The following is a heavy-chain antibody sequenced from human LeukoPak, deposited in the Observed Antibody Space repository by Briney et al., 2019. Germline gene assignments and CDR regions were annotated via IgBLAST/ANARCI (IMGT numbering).Heavy chain of an antibody. J-gene: IGHJ4*02. D-gene: IGHD6-13*01. CDR1: GFTFDDYA. CDR3: AKDSGIAAAGDY. V-gene: IGHV3-43*02. Sequence: PGGSLRLSCAASGFTFDDYAMHWVRHDPGKGLEWVSLISGDGGSTYYADSVKGRFTISRDNSKNSLYLQMNSLRTEDTALYYCAKDSGIAAAGDYWGQGTLVTVSS. CDR2: ISGDGGST.